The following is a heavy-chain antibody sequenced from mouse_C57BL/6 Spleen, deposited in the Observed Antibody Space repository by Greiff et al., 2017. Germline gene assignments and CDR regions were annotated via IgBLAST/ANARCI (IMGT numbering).Heavy chain of an antibody. V-gene: IGHV3-6*01. CDR3: ARRVLDGYLYFDV. J-gene: IGHJ1*03. CDR2: ISYDGSN. Sequence: EVQLQESGPGLVKPSQSLSLTCSVTGYSITSGYYWNWIRQFPGNKLEWMGYISYDGSNNYNPSLKNRISITRDTSKNQFFLKLNSVTTEDTATYYCARRVLDGYLYFDVWGTGTTVTVSS. CDR1: GYSITSGYY. D-gene: IGHD2-3*01.